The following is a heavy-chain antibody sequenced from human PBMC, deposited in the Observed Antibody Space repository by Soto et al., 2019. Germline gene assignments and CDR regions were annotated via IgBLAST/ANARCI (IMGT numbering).Heavy chain of an antibody. CDR2: IYYSGST. Sequence: SSETLSLTCTVSGGSISSYYWSWIRQPPGKGLEWIGYIYYSGSTNYNPSLKSRVTISVDTSKNQFSLKLSSVTAADTAVYYCARDQNYYDSSGYSYGMDVWGQGTTVTVSS. D-gene: IGHD3-22*01. J-gene: IGHJ6*02. V-gene: IGHV4-59*01. CDR1: GGSISSYY. CDR3: ARDQNYYDSSGYSYGMDV.